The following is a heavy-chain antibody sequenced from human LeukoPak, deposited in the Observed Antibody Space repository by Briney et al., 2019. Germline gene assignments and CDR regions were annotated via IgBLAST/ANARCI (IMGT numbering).Heavy chain of an antibody. CDR3: ARDPDDLWFGELFRGDAFDI. CDR2: ISSAGDSI. CDR1: GFPFSMYS. D-gene: IGHD3-10*01. J-gene: IGHJ3*02. V-gene: IGHV3-48*01. Sequence: QAGGSLRLSCAASGFPFSMYSMNWVRQAPGKGLEWVSYISSAGDSIYYADSVKGRFTISRDNSKNTLYLQMNSLRAEDTAVYYCARDPDDLWFGELFRGDAFDIWGQGTMVTVSS.